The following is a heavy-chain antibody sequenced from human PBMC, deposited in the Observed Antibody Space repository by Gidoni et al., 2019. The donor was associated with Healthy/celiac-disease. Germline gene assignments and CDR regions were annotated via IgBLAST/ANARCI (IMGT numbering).Heavy chain of an antibody. CDR1: GFTFSSYG. Sequence: QVQLVESGGGVVQPGRSLRLSCAASGFTFSSYGMHWVRPAPGKGLGWVAVIGYVGSNKYYADSVKGRFTISRDNSKNTLYLQMNSLRAEETAVYYCARSITIFGVFNHFDYWGQGTLVTVSS. J-gene: IGHJ4*02. V-gene: IGHV3-33*01. CDR3: ARSITIFGVFNHFDY. CDR2: IGYVGSNK. D-gene: IGHD3-3*01.